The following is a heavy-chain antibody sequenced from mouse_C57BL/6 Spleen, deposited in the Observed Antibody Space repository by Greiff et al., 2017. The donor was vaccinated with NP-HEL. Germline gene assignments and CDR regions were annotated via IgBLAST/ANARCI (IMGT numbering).Heavy chain of an antibody. CDR1: GFNIKDAY. V-gene: IGHV14-4*01. CDR3: TTGYYGSSYGAY. CDR2: IDPENGDT. Sequence: VQLQQSGAELVRPGASVKLSCTASGFNIKDAYMHWVKQRPEQGLEWIGWIDPENGDTEYASKFQGKATITADTSSNTAYLQLSSLTSEDTAVYYCTTGYYGSSYGAYWGQGTLVTVSA. J-gene: IGHJ3*01. D-gene: IGHD1-1*01.